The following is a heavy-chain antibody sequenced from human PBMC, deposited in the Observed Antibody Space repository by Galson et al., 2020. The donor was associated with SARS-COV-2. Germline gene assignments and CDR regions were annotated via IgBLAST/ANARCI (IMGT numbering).Heavy chain of an antibody. CDR3: ARGEMATIRGDYFDY. D-gene: IGHD5-12*01. CDR2: IYYSGST. Sequence: ASETLSLTCTVSGGSISSSSYYWGWIRQPPGKGLEWIGSIYYSGSTYYNPSLKSRVTISVDTSKNQFSLKLSSVTAADTAVYYCARGEMATIRGDYFDYWGQGTLVTVSS. CDR1: GGSISSSSYY. J-gene: IGHJ4*02. V-gene: IGHV4-39*07.